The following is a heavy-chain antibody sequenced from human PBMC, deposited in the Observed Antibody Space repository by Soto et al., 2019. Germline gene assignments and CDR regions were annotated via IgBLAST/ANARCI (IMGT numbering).Heavy chain of an antibody. D-gene: IGHD1-26*01. CDR1: GGSISSSSYY. Sequence: QLQLQESGPGLVKPSETLSLTCTVSGGSISSSSYYWGWIRQPPGKGLEWIGNIYYSGSTYYNPSLKSRVTISVYTSKNQFSLKLSSVTAADTAVYYCARRVSGSYFHYWGQGTLVTVSS. CDR3: ARRVSGSYFHY. V-gene: IGHV4-39*01. J-gene: IGHJ4*02. CDR2: IYYSGST.